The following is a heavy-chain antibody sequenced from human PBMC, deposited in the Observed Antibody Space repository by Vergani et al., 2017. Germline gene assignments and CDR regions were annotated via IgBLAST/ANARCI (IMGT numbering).Heavy chain of an antibody. CDR3: AGGEEYVWEVASI. CDR1: GDFITSGGLS. J-gene: IGHJ4*02. CDR2: FDYSGST. Sequence: QVLLQESGPRLVKPSQTLALPCTVSGDFITSGGLSWSWIRQRPGKGLEWIGYFDYSGSTHYNPSLKSRFTISVHRSKTQFFPTLTAVTAADTAMYYGAGGEEYVWEVASIWGQGTLVTVSS. V-gene: IGHV4-31*03. D-gene: IGHD3-10*02.